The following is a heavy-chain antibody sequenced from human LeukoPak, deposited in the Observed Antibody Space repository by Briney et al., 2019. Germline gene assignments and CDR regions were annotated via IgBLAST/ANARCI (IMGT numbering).Heavy chain of an antibody. CDR2: ISGSGGRT. D-gene: IGHD6-13*01. CDR1: GFTFSSYA. Sequence: SGGSLRLSCAASGFTFSSYAMSWVRQAPGKGLEWVSAISGSGGRTYYADSVKGRFIISRDNSKNTLYLQMNSLRAEDTAVYYCAKGGAAAGPRTFDYWGQGTLVTVSS. CDR3: AKGGAAAGPRTFDY. V-gene: IGHV3-23*01. J-gene: IGHJ4*02.